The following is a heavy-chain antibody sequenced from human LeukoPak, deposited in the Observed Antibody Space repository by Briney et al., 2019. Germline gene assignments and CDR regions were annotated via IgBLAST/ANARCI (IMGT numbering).Heavy chain of an antibody. CDR2: INPEGSEK. V-gene: IGHV3-7*01. D-gene: IGHD6-19*01. Sequence: GGSLRLSCAVSGLTFSSSWMDWVRQAPGKGLEWVASINPEGSEKYSADSVKGRFTISRDNSKNTLYLQMNSLRAEDTAVYYCAIFDSSGWYGDYYYGMDVWGQGTTVTVSS. J-gene: IGHJ6*02. CDR3: AIFDSSGWYGDYYYGMDV. CDR1: GLTFSSSW.